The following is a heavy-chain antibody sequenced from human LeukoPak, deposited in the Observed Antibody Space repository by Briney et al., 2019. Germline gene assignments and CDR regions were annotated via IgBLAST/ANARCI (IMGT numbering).Heavy chain of an antibody. CDR1: DYSINSGYS. Sequence: SETLSLTCSVSDYSINSGYSWGWLRQPPGKGLEWIGSIFDSGSTYYNPSLKSRVTISVDMSDNFFSLELSSVTVAGTAVYYCARGSGVGWSGYPVWWFDPWGQGILVTVSS. CDR2: IFDSGST. CDR3: ARGSGVGWSGYPVWWFDP. V-gene: IGHV4-38-2*02. D-gene: IGHD3-3*01. J-gene: IGHJ5*02.